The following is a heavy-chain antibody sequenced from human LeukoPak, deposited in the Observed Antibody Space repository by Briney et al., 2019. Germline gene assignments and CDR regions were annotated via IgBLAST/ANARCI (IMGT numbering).Heavy chain of an antibody. CDR1: GFAFSSYE. Sequence: PGGSLRLSCAASGFAFSSYEMNWVRQAPGKGLEWVSYISSSGSSPNYADSVKGRFTTSRDNAKSPLYLQMNSLRAEDTAVYYCARANYYFDSWGQGTLVTVSS. D-gene: IGHD1-7*01. V-gene: IGHV3-48*03. J-gene: IGHJ4*02. CDR3: ARANYYFDS. CDR2: ISSSGSSP.